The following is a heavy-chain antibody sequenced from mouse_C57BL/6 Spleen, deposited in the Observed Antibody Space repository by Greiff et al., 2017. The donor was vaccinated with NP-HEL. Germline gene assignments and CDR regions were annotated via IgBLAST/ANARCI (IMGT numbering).Heavy chain of an antibody. J-gene: IGHJ2*01. Sequence: VQLQQSGAELVKPGASVKLSCTASGFNIKDYYMHWVKQRTEQGLEWIGRIDPEDGETKSAPKFQGKATITADTSSNTAYLQLSSLTSEDTAVYYCVDGYYNYFDYWGQGTTLTVSS. D-gene: IGHD2-3*01. CDR1: GFNIKDYY. V-gene: IGHV14-2*01. CDR2: IDPEDGET. CDR3: VDGYYNYFDY.